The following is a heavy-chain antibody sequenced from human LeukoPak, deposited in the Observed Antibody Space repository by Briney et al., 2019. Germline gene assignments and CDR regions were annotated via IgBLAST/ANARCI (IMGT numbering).Heavy chain of an antibody. J-gene: IGHJ4*02. D-gene: IGHD6-19*01. CDR1: GFTVNSNY. V-gene: IGHV3-53*05. CDR3: AREARYGSGWHFDS. CDR2: FYSGGNT. Sequence: GVSLRLSCAASGFTVNSNYMSWVRQAPGKGLEWVSVFYSGGNTVYADSVRGRFTISRDSSKNTVYLQMNSLSAEDTAIYYCAREARYGSGWHFDSWGRGTLVTVSS.